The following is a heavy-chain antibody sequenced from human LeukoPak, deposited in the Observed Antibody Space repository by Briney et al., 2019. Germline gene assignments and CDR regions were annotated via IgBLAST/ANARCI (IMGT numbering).Heavy chain of an antibody. CDR3: ARDAKYYYGSRTYFFFEY. D-gene: IGHD3-10*01. Sequence: SEILSLTCTVSGGSISSSSYYWGWIRQPPGKGLEWIGSIYYSGSTYYNPSLKSRVTISADTFKNQFSLKLNSVTAADTAIYYCARDAKYYYGSRTYFFFEYWGQGTPLSVSS. CDR2: IYYSGST. V-gene: IGHV4-39*07. J-gene: IGHJ4*02. CDR1: GGSISSSSYY.